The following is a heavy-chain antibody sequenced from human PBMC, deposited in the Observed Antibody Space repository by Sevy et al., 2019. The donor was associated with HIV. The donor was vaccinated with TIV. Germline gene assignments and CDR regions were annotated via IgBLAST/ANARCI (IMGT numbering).Heavy chain of an antibody. CDR1: GITFNNYA. D-gene: IGHD3-22*01. J-gene: IGHJ3*02. CDR3: AGGRFDSSGSFDAFDM. Sequence: GGSLRLSCAASGITFNNYAMNWVRQAPGKGLDWVSTIFGSGGTTYYADSVKGRFTISRDNSKNTLYLQMNSLRTEDRALYYCAGGRFDSSGSFDAFDMWGQGTMVTVSS. V-gene: IGHV3-23*01. CDR2: IFGSGGTT.